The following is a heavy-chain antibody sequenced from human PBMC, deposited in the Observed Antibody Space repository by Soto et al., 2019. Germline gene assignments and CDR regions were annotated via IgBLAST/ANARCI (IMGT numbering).Heavy chain of an antibody. V-gene: IGHV1-46*01. CDR2: VNPSDGYT. CDR1: GYTFTSNY. Sequence: QVQLVQSGAEVKKPGASVKVSCKASGYTFTSNYIHWVRQAPGQGREWMGIVNPSDGYTNYAQRCQGRVTMTRDTSTSTVYMDLSSLRSEDTAVYYCARGQRGSSCYKFDYWGQGTLVTVSS. CDR3: ARGQRGSSCYKFDY. J-gene: IGHJ4*02. D-gene: IGHD3-22*01.